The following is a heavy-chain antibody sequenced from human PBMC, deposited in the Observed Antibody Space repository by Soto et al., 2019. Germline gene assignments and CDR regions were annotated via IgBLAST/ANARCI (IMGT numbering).Heavy chain of an antibody. Sequence: ASVKVSCKVSGYTLTEVSIHWVRQAPGKGLEWMGGFDPGDGETLYAQIFQGRVTMTEDTSTDTAYMELSSLRSEDTAVYYCAAVRGFIPLPDYWGQETLFTVPS. J-gene: IGHJ4*02. CDR1: GYTLTEVS. CDR2: FDPGDGET. CDR3: AAVRGFIPLPDY. D-gene: IGHD2-15*01. V-gene: IGHV1-24*01.